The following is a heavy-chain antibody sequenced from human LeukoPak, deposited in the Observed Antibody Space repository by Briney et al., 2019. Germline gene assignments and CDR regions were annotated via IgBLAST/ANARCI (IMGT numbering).Heavy chain of an antibody. CDR2: FDPEDGET. CDR3: ATDLSGSGSYYPRY. CDR1: GYTLTELS. J-gene: IGHJ4*02. V-gene: IGHV1-24*01. Sequence: ASVKVSCKVSGYTLTELSMHWVRQAPGKGLEWMGGFDPEDGETIYAQKFQGRVTMTEDTSTDTAYMELSSLRPEDTAVYYCATDLSGSGSYYPRYWGQGTLVTVSS. D-gene: IGHD3-10*01.